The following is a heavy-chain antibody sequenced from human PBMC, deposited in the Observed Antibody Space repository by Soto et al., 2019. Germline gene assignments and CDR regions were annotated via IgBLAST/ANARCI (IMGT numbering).Heavy chain of an antibody. CDR2: INSVSGGA. J-gene: IGHJ4*02. D-gene: IGHD1-26*01. CDR3: ARGGSYYAH. Sequence: QVQLVQSGAEVKQPGASVRVSCKASGNTHTIYFIHWLRQAPGQGLEWMGWINSVSGGANYAPRFQGRVTMPRDTSSTTAFMELSGLRSDDTAVYYCARGGSYYAHWGQGTLVTVSS. CDR1: GNTHTIYF. V-gene: IGHV1-2*02.